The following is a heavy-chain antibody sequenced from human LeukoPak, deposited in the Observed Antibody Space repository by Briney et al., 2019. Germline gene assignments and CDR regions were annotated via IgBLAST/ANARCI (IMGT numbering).Heavy chain of an antibody. D-gene: IGHD3-22*01. CDR3: ARARRITMIVVANNWFDP. V-gene: IGHV1-2*02. CDR2: INPNSGGT. Sequence: GGSLRLSCAAAGFTFSKFAMHWVRQAPGQGLEWMGWINPNSGGTNYAQKFQGRVTMTRDTSISTAYMELSRLRSDDTAVYYCARARRITMIVVANNWFDPWGQGTLVTVSS. CDR1: GFTFSKFA. J-gene: IGHJ5*02.